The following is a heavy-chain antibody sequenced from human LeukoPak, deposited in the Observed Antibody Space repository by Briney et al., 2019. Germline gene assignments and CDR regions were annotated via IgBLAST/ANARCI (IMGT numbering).Heavy chain of an antibody. CDR1: GFTFSSYA. CDR2: ISGSGGST. CDR3: ANSQGTIFGVVDY. V-gene: IGHV3-23*01. D-gene: IGHD3-3*01. Sequence: PGGSPRLSCAASGFTFSSYAMSWVRQAPGKGLEWVSAISGSGGSTYYADSVKGRFTISRDNSQNILHLQLNNVRAEDSAIYYCANSQGTIFGVVDYWGQGTLVTVSS. J-gene: IGHJ4*02.